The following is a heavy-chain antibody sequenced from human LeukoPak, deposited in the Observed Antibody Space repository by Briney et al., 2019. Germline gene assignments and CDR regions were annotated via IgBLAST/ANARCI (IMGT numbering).Heavy chain of an antibody. CDR1: GGSISSYY. Sequence: PSETVSLTCTVSGGSISSYYWSWIRQPPGKGLEWIGYIYYSGSTNYNPSLKSRVTISVDTSKNQFSLKLSSVTAADTAVYYCARSSGGWFDPWGQGTLVTVSS. J-gene: IGHJ5*02. D-gene: IGHD2-15*01. CDR2: IYYSGST. CDR3: ARSSGGWFDP. V-gene: IGHV4-59*01.